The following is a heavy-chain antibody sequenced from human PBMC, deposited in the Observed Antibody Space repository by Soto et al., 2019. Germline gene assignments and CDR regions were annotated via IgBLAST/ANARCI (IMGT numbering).Heavy chain of an antibody. V-gene: IGHV3-33*01. Sequence: QVHLVASGGGVVQPGRSLRLSCVASGFTFSTYGMHWVRQAPGKGLEWVAVIWYDGSKTYYAESVKGRFTISRDNSKNTLYLQMNSLGAEDTAVYYCARDIWFEKSKCLDYWGQGTLVTVSS. CDR3: ARDIWFEKSKCLDY. D-gene: IGHD3-10*01. J-gene: IGHJ4*02. CDR2: IWYDGSKT. CDR1: GFTFSTYG.